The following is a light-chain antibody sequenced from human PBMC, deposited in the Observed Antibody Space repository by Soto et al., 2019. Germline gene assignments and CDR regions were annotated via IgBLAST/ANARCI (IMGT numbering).Light chain of an antibody. Sequence: EIVLTQSPATLSLSPGERATLSCRASQSVSSYLAWYQQKPGQAPRLLVYDGSHRATGTPARFSGSGSGTDFTLTISSLEPEDFAVYYCQQRSNWPPLTVGGGTRLEIK. V-gene: IGKV3-11*01. CDR2: DGS. CDR3: QQRSNWPPLT. CDR1: QSVSSY. J-gene: IGKJ4*01.